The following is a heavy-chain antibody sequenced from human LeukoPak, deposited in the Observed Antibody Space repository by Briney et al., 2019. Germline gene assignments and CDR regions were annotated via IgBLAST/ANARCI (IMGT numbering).Heavy chain of an antibody. J-gene: IGHJ4*02. CDR3: ARETGSAVGSTDFDY. CDR2: ISYDGSNK. V-gene: IGHV3-30-3*01. Sequence: GGSLRLSCAASGFTFSSYAIHWVRKAPGKGLEWVAVISYDGSNKYYADSVKGRFTISRDNSKNTLYLQMNSLRAEDTAVYYCARETGSAVGSTDFDYWGQGTLVTVSS. D-gene: IGHD4-17*01. CDR1: GFTFSSYA.